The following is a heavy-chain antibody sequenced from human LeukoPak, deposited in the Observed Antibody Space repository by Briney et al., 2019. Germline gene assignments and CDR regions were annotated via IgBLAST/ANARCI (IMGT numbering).Heavy chain of an antibody. CDR3: AKVRFFDWLLPDFDY. Sequence: PGGSLRLSCAASGFTFTSHAMTWVRQAPGKGLEWVSAISGSGGSTYYADSVKGRFTISRDNSKNTLYLQMNSLRAEDTAVYFCAKVRFFDWLLPDFDYWGQGTLVTVSS. J-gene: IGHJ4*02. CDR2: ISGSGGST. CDR1: GFTFTSHA. D-gene: IGHD3-9*01. V-gene: IGHV3-23*01.